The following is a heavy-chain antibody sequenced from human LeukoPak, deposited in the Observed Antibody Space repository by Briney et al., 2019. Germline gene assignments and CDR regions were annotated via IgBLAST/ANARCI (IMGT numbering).Heavy chain of an antibody. D-gene: IGHD3-3*01. Sequence: QPGGSLRLSCAASGFTFSSYAMSWVRQAPGKGLEWVSAISGSGGSTYYADSVKGRFTISRDNSKNTLYLQMNSLRAEDTAVYYCAKRGYTIFGVVTIDAFDIWGQGTMVTVSS. J-gene: IGHJ3*02. V-gene: IGHV3-23*01. CDR3: AKRGYTIFGVVTIDAFDI. CDR1: GFTFSSYA. CDR2: ISGSGGST.